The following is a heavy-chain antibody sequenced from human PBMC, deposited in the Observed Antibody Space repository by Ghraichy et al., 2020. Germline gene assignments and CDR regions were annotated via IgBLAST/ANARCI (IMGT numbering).Heavy chain of an antibody. V-gene: IGHV1-18*01. CDR1: GYTFTSYG. CDR3: AREGPLLRFLEWLPPPGYYYYGMDV. D-gene: IGHD3-3*01. Sequence: ASVKVSCKASGYTFTSYGISWVRQAPGQGLEWMGWISAYNGNTNYAQKLQGRVTMTTDTSASTAYMELRSLRSDDTAVYYCAREGPLLRFLEWLPPPGYYYYGMDVWGQGTTVTVSS. J-gene: IGHJ6*02. CDR2: ISAYNGNT.